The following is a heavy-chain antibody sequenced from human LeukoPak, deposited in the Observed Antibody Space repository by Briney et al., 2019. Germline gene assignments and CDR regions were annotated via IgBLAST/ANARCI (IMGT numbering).Heavy chain of an antibody. Sequence: PSETLSLTCAVYGGSFSGYYWSWMRQPPGKGLEWIGEINHSGSTNYNPSLKSRVTISVDTSKNQFSLKLSSVTAADTAVYYCARGRPSYYDSSGYYYPHFDYWGQGTLVTVSS. J-gene: IGHJ4*02. CDR2: INHSGST. D-gene: IGHD3-22*01. CDR3: ARGRPSYYDSSGYYYPHFDY. CDR1: GGSFSGYY. V-gene: IGHV4-34*01.